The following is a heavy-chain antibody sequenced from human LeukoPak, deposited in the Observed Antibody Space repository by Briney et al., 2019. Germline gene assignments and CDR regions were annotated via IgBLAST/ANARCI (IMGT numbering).Heavy chain of an antibody. CDR3: ARGNLN. J-gene: IGHJ4*02. V-gene: IGHV4-4*07. CDR2: IHTSGST. CDR1: GDSISSSY. Sequence: PSETLSLTCTVSGDSISSSYWGWIRQPAGKGLEWIGRIHTSGSTYYSPSLKSRVTMSVDTSTNQFSLKLSSVTAADTAMYYCARGNLNWGQGTLVTVSS.